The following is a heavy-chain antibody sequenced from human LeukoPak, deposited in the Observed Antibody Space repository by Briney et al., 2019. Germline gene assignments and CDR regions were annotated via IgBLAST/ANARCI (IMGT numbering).Heavy chain of an antibody. J-gene: IGHJ4*02. CDR3: AREYSSSSGKALDY. Sequence: SETLSLTCTVSSGSLGSYYWNWLRQPAGKGLEWIGHIYTSGSTNYNPFLESRVTMSVDTSKNQFSLKLNSVTAADTAFYYCAREYSSSSGKALDYWGQGTLVTVSS. V-gene: IGHV4-4*07. D-gene: IGHD6-6*01. CDR1: SGSLGSYY. CDR2: IYTSGST.